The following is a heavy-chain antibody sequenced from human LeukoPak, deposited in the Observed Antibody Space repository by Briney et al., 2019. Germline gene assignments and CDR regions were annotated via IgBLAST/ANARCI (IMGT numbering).Heavy chain of an antibody. J-gene: IGHJ6*04. V-gene: IGHV3-48*01. D-gene: IGHD2-2*01. Sequence: GGSLRLSCAASGFTFSSYSMNWVRQAPGKGLEWVSYIRSSSSTIYYADSVKGRFTISRDNSKNTLYLQMNSLRVEDTAVYYCAKDRGSGVSAAIPVPQVWGKGTTVTVSS. CDR2: IRSSSSTI. CDR3: AKDRGSGVSAAIPVPQV. CDR1: GFTFSSYS.